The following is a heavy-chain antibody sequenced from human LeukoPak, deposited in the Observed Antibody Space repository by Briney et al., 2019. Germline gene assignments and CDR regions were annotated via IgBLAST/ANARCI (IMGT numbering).Heavy chain of an antibody. CDR3: ARTESGSRFDY. CDR2: IDWDDDK. V-gene: IGHV2-70*04. Sequence: SGPALVKPTQTLTLTCTLSGISLSTSGMRVSWIRQPPGGALEWLARIDWDDDKFYSTSLKTRLTISKDTSKNQVVLTMTNMDPVDTATYYCARTESGSRFDYWGQGTLVTVSS. D-gene: IGHD1-26*01. CDR1: GISLSTSGMR. J-gene: IGHJ4*02.